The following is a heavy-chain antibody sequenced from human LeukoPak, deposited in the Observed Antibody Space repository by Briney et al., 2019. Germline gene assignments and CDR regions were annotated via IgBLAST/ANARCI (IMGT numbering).Heavy chain of an antibody. J-gene: IGHJ4*02. V-gene: IGHV4-34*01. Sequence: PSETLSLTCAVYGGSFSGYYWSWIRQPPGKGLEWIGEINHSGSTNYNPSLKSRVTISVDTSKNQFSLKLSSVTAADTAVYYCARGASSGWLFDHWGQGTLVTVSS. CDR3: ARGASSGWLFDH. CDR1: GGSFSGYY. CDR2: INHSGST. D-gene: IGHD6-19*01.